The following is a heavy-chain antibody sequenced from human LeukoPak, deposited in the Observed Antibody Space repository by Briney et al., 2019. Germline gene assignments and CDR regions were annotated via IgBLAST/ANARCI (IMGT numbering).Heavy chain of an antibody. V-gene: IGHV3-74*03. CDR3: TRSGRGGAFDI. D-gene: IGHD1-26*01. CDR2: IYSDGRRT. J-gene: IGHJ3*02. Sequence: GGSLRLSCAGSGFTLSNDWMHWVRQGPGEGLAWVARIYSDGRRTTYADSVKGRFTISGDNAKNTLYLQMNSLRVDDTAVYYCTRSGRGGAFDIWGQGTTVTVSS. CDR1: GFTLSNDW.